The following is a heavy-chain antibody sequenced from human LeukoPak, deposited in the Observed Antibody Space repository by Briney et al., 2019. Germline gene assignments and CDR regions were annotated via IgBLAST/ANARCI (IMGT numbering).Heavy chain of an antibody. D-gene: IGHD2-2*01. CDR2: INSDGNNT. J-gene: IGHJ4*02. V-gene: IGHV3-74*01. CDR3: ARDWSHAIDY. Sequence: PGGSLRLSCAASGFTFSNYWMHWVRQAPGKGLVWVSRINSDGNNTSYADSVKGRFTISRDNAKNTLNLQMNSLRAEDTAVYYCARDWSHAIDYWGQGTLVTVSS. CDR1: GFTFSNYW.